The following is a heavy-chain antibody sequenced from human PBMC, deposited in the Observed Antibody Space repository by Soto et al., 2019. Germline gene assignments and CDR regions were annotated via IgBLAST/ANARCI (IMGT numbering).Heavy chain of an antibody. D-gene: IGHD7-27*01. Sequence: QEQLVESGGGVVQPGGSLRLSCTASGFTFSTYAIHWVRQAPGKGLEWVAVISYDGSHKYYADAVEGRFTISRDNSKNTLYLQMTGLRAEDTADCARDLRKRGESYVRNMDVWGQGTTVTVSS. CDR2: ISYDGSHK. CDR3: ARDLRKRGESYVRNMDV. CDR1: GFTFSTYA. J-gene: IGHJ6*02. V-gene: IGHV3-30-3*01.